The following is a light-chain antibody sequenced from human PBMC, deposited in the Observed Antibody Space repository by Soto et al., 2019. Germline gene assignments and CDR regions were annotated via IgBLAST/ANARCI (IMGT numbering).Light chain of an antibody. V-gene: IGKV1-5*01. CDR3: KQYNNHPWT. Sequence: SPSTVSGSIGNRHTIPYRASETISSWLAWYKQKPGKAPKLLIFDASSLETGVPSRFRGSGSGKAFTLTISSLQPDDFATTYCKQYNNHPWTSGQGPKVE. CDR2: DAS. CDR1: ETISSW. J-gene: IGKJ1*01.